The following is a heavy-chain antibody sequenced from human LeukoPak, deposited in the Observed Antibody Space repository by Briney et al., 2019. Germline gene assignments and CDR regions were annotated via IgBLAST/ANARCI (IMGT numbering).Heavy chain of an antibody. D-gene: IGHD6-13*01. CDR1: GFSFGNYA. CDR2: ISDSGDRT. Sequence: GGSLRLSCATSGFSFGNYAMNWVRQAPGKGLAWVSAISDSGDRTQYADSVRGRFTISRDNSKDTLYLQLDSLRAEDTAVYYCAKGSSNWRDYYYFDYWGQGTLVTVSS. V-gene: IGHV3-23*01. CDR3: AKGSSNWRDYYYFDY. J-gene: IGHJ4*02.